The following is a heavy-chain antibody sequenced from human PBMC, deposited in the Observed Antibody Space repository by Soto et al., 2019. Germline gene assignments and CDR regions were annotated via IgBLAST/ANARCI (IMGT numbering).Heavy chain of an antibody. CDR1: GFTFNSYT. J-gene: IGHJ6*02. CDR2: MSSDGSEK. CDR3: AKDYEYTNYAMDV. V-gene: IGHV3-30*18. Sequence: PGGSLRLSCAASGFTFNSYTINWVRQAPGKVLEWVAVMSSDGSEKYHTDSVKGRFTISRDDFKNTLYLQMNSLRAEDTAVYYCAKDYEYTNYAMDVWGQGTTVTVSS. D-gene: IGHD3-16*01.